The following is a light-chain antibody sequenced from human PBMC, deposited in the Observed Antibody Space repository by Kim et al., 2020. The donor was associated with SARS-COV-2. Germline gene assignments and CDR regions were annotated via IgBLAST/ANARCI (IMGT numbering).Light chain of an antibody. CDR3: QQYNNWPYT. CDR1: QSVSSN. Sequence: SVAPGERATLSCRASQSVSSNLAWYQQKPVQAPRLLIYGASTRATGIPARFSGSGSGTEFTLTISSLQSEDFAVYYCQQYNNWPYTFGQGTKLEI. CDR2: GAS. J-gene: IGKJ2*01. V-gene: IGKV3-15*01.